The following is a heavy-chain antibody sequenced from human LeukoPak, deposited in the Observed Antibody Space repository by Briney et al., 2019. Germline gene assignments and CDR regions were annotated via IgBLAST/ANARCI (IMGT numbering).Heavy chain of an antibody. D-gene: IGHD4-17*01. V-gene: IGHV4-59*01. J-gene: IGHJ5*02. CDR3: ARDGGPADYGDYFGWFDP. Sequence: PSETLSLTCTVSGGSIGSYYWSWIRQPPGKGLEWIGYIYYSGSPNYNPSLKSRVTISVDTSKNQFSLKLSSVTAADTAVYYCARDGGPADYGDYFGWFDPWGQGTLVTVSS. CDR2: IYYSGSP. CDR1: GGSIGSYY.